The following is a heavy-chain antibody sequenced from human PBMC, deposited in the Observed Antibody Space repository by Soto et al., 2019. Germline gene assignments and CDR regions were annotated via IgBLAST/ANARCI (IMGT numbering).Heavy chain of an antibody. J-gene: IGHJ4*02. CDR1: VFTYSSYA. CDR2: ISSNGGGT. Sequence: HPGGSLRLSCSASVFTYSSYAMHWVRQAPGKGLEYVSAISSNGGGTYYADSVRGRFTISRYNSKNTLYLQMSSLRAEDTAVYYCVRDAGYSSGWYYSGSYFDYWGQGTLVTVSS. V-gene: IGHV3-64D*06. D-gene: IGHD6-19*01. CDR3: VRDAGYSSGWYYSGSYFDY.